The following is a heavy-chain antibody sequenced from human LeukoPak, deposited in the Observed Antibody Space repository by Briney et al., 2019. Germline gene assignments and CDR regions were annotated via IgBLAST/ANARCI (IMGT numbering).Heavy chain of an antibody. CDR2: IKQDGSEK. CDR1: GFTFSSYW. Sequence: GGSLRLSCAASGFTFSSYWMSWVRQAPGKGPEWVANIKQDGSEKYYVDSVKGRFTISRDNAKNSLYLQMNSLRAEDTAVYYCARADQYYDFWSAGWYFDYWGQGTLVTVSS. V-gene: IGHV3-7*01. D-gene: IGHD3-3*01. CDR3: ARADQYYDFWSAGWYFDY. J-gene: IGHJ4*02.